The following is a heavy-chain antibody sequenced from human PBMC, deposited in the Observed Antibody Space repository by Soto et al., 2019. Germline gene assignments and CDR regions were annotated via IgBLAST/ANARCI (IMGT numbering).Heavy chain of an antibody. Sequence: QVQLVESGGGVVQPGRSLRLSCAASGFTFTTYGMHWVRQAPGKGLEWVAIISYDGSQKYYADSVKGRFTISRDNSKNTLYLPMNSLRAEDTAVYYCAGRGSSWYRGTYYYYGMDVWGQGTTVTVSS. CDR1: GFTFTTYG. CDR2: ISYDGSQK. D-gene: IGHD6-13*01. J-gene: IGHJ6*02. CDR3: AGRGSSWYRGTYYYYGMDV. V-gene: IGHV3-30*03.